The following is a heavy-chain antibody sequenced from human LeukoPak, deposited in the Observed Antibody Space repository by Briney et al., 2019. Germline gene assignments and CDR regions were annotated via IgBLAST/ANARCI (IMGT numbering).Heavy chain of an antibody. J-gene: IGHJ4*02. Sequence: SQTLSLICAISGDSLSSIRAVWNWLRQSPSRGLEWLGRKDYWYKWYSEYAVSVKSRIHINPGTSKNQFSLQLKSVTPEDTAVYYWARLVSGWYVIDYWGRGTLVSVSS. CDR2: KDYWYKWYS. D-gene: IGHD6-19*01. CDR1: GDSLSSIRAV. CDR3: ARLVSGWYVIDY. V-gene: IGHV6-1*01.